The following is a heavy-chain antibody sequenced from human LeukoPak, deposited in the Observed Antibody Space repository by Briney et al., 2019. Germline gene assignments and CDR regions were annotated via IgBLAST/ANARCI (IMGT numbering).Heavy chain of an antibody. V-gene: IGHV3-48*02. D-gene: IGHD6-19*01. Sequence: GGPLRLSCAASGFTFSNYGMNWVRQAPGKGLEWLSYISSDSSSLSYADSVRGRFTISRDNAKNSLYLQMNSLRDEDTAVYYCARRYSSGWSVFDYWGQGTLVTVSS. CDR2: ISSDSSSL. CDR1: GFTFSNYG. CDR3: ARRYSSGWSVFDY. J-gene: IGHJ4*02.